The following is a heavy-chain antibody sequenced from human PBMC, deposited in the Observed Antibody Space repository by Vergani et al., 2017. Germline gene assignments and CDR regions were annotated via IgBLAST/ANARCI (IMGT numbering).Heavy chain of an antibody. D-gene: IGHD3-10*01. CDR2: INPNSGGT. CDR1: GYTFTGYY. CDR3: ASGLVIRYYYGSGSYYSGNSALDGQDY. Sequence: QVQLVQSGAEVKKPGASVKVSCKASGYTFTGYYMHWVRQAPGQGLEWMGWINPNSGGTNYAQKFQGRVTMTRDTSISTAYMELSRLRSDDTAVYYCASGLVIRYYYGSGSYYSGNSALDGQDYWGQGTLVTVSS. V-gene: IGHV1-2*02. J-gene: IGHJ4*02.